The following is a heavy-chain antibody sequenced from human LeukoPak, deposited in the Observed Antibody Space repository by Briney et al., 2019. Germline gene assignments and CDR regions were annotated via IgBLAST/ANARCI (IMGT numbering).Heavy chain of an antibody. Sequence: ASVKVSCKASGGTFSSYAISWVRQAPGQGLEWMGRIIPILGIANYAQKFQGRVTITADKSTSTAYMERSSLRAEDTAVYYCARDTSYCSGGSCYSDFDYWGQGTLVTVSS. V-gene: IGHV1-69*04. CDR1: GGTFSSYA. CDR3: ARDTSYCSGGSCYSDFDY. D-gene: IGHD2-15*01. CDR2: IIPILGIA. J-gene: IGHJ4*02.